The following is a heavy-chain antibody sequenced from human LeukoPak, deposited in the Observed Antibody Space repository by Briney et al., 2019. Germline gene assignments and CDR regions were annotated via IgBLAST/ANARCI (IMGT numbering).Heavy chain of an antibody. CDR3: ARQHLGGWSPAFDY. J-gene: IGHJ4*02. V-gene: IGHV3-23*01. Sequence: GGSLRLSCAASGFTFSNAWMSWVRQAPGKGLEWVSAISGSGGSTYYADSVKGRFTISRDNSKNTLYLQMNSLRAEDTAVYYCARQHLGGWSPAFDYWGQGTLVTVSS. CDR2: ISGSGGST. CDR1: GFTFSNAW. D-gene: IGHD6-19*01.